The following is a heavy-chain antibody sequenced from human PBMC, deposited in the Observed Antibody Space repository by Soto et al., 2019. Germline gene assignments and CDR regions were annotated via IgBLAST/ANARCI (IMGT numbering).Heavy chain of an antibody. CDR2: ITPDTDIP. Sequence: GGSLRLSCAASEVTINSVLHWVRQAPGKGLEWVAVITPDTDIPNYAESVRGRFTISRDTSKNTLNLQMNSLRIEDTATYYCAREGGLDLYDRGGPMDVWGRGTTVTVSS. CDR3: AREGGLDLYDRGGPMDV. D-gene: IGHD3-22*01. V-gene: IGHV3-30-3*01. CDR1: EVTINSV. J-gene: IGHJ6*02.